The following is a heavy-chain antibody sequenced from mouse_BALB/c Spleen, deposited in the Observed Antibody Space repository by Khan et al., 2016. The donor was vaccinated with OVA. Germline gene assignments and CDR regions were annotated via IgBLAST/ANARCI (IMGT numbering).Heavy chain of an antibody. CDR2: ILYSGST. CDR1: GDSITSGY. Sequence: MQLEESGPSLVKPSQTLSLTCSVTGDSITSGYWCWIRKFPGNKLEYMGYILYSGSTYYNPSLQSRISITRHTSQNQYCLQLNSVTTEDTATYYCARSTYRDAFAYWGQGTLVTVSA. V-gene: IGHV3-8*02. CDR3: ARSTYRDAFAY. D-gene: IGHD2-14*01. J-gene: IGHJ3*01.